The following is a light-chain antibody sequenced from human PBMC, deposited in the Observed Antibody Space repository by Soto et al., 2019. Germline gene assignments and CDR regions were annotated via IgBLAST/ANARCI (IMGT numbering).Light chain of an antibody. Sequence: EIVMTRSPSTLSVSPGERATLSCRARQSVSSNVAWHQQTPGHAPRLLIYGASTRATGIPARFSGRGSGTEFTLTISSLQSEDFAVYYCQQYNNWPRTFGQGTKVDIK. CDR1: QSVSSN. CDR2: GAS. CDR3: QQYNNWPRT. V-gene: IGKV3-15*01. J-gene: IGKJ1*01.